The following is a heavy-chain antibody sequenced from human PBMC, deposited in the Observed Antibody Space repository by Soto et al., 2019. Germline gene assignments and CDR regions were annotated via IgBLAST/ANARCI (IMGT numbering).Heavy chain of an antibody. CDR1: GFTVSSNY. CDR2: IYSGGST. Sequence: GGSLRLSCAASGFTVSSNYMSWVRQAPGKGLEWVSVIYSGGSTYYADSVKGRFTISRHNSKNTLYLQMNSLRAEDTAVYYCARESPMVRETAYYYYYMDVWGKGTTVTVSS. CDR3: ARESPMVRETAYYYYYMDV. V-gene: IGHV3-53*04. J-gene: IGHJ6*03. D-gene: IGHD3-10*01.